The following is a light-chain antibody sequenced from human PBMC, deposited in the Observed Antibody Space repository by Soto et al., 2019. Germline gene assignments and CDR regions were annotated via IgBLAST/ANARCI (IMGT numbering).Light chain of an antibody. V-gene: IGLV2-14*03. CDR2: DVT. Sequence: QSALTQPASVSVSPGQSITISCTGTSSDIGDYDYVSWYQHHPGKAPKLVIFDVTNRPSGVSYRFSGSKSGSTASLTISGLQAEDEADYYCSSYTSGTTLFVLGTGTKLTVL. CDR1: SSDIGDYDY. CDR3: SSYTSGTTLFV. J-gene: IGLJ1*01.